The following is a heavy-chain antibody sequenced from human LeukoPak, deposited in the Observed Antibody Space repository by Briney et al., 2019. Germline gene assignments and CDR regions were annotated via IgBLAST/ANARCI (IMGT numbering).Heavy chain of an antibody. CDR3: ARDGYSNYWYLNL. CDR1: GFTFSSYS. Sequence: GGSLRLSCAASGFTFSSYSMSWVRQAPGKGLEWVSAISGSGAGTYYADSVKGRFTISRDNSKSTLYLQMNSLRADDTAVYYCARDGYSNYWYLNLWGQGTLVTVSS. V-gene: IGHV3-23*01. J-gene: IGHJ4*02. D-gene: IGHD6-13*01. CDR2: ISGSGAGT.